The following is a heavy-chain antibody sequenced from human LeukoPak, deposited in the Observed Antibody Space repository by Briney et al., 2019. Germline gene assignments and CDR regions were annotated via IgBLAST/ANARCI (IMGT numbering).Heavy chain of an antibody. V-gene: IGHV3-30*02. CDR1: GFTFSSYG. Sequence: PGGSLRLSCAASGFTFSSYGMHWVRQAPGKGLEWVAYIRYDGSNKYYADSVKGRFTISRDNSKNTLYLQMNSLRAEDTAVYYCARYTMIVAWGSQDAFDIWGQGTMVTVSS. CDR2: IRYDGSNK. J-gene: IGHJ3*02. CDR3: ARYTMIVAWGSQDAFDI. D-gene: IGHD3-22*01.